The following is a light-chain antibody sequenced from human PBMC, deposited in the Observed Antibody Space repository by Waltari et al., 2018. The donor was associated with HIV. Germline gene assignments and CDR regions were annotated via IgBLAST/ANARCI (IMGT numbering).Light chain of an antibody. V-gene: IGLV3-21*02. Sequence: SYVLTQPPSVSVAPGQTASVSCGAYNIGGKSVHWYQQKPGQAPVLVVYDDSDRPSGIPGRFSGSNSGNTATLTISGVEAGDEAAYYCQVWDSNSDHVVFGGGTKLTVL. CDR3: QVWDSNSDHVV. CDR1: NIGGKS. J-gene: IGLJ2*01. CDR2: DDS.